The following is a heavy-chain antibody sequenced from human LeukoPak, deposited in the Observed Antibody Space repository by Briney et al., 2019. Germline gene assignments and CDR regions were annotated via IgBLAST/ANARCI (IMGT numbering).Heavy chain of an antibody. CDR3: ARNGYSYGQDAFDI. J-gene: IGHJ3*02. CDR2: IYSGGST. D-gene: IGHD5-18*01. CDR1: GFTVSSNY. V-gene: IGHV3-53*04. Sequence: GGSLRLSCAASGFTVSSNYMSWVRQAPGEGLEWVSVIYSGGSTYYADSVKGRFTISRHNSKNTLYLQMNSLRAEDTAVYYCARNGYSYGQDAFDIWGQGTMVTVSS.